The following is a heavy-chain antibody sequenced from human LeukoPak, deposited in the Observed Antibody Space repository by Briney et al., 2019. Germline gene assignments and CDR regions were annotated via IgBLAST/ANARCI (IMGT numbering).Heavy chain of an antibody. CDR3: ASPYSSSWYSTHNWFDP. CDR2: ISSSGSTI. D-gene: IGHD6-13*01. V-gene: IGHV3-11*01. Sequence: GGSLRLSCAASGFTFSDYYMSWIRQAPGKGLEWVSYISSSGSTIYYADSVKGRFTISRDNAKNSLYLQMNSLRAEDTAVYYCASPYSSSWYSTHNWFDPWGQGTLVTVYS. J-gene: IGHJ5*02. CDR1: GFTFSDYY.